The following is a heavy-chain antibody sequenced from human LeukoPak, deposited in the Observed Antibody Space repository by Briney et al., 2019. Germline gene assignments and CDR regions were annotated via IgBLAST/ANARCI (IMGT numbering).Heavy chain of an antibody. Sequence: SETLSLTCTVSGYSISSGYYWGWIRQPPGKGLEWIGSIYHSGSTYYSPSLKSRVTISVDTSKNQFSLKLSSVTAADTAVYYCARAYGSGSYYDYWGQGTLVTVSS. D-gene: IGHD3-10*01. CDR1: GYSISSGYY. CDR2: IYHSGST. CDR3: ARAYGSGSYYDY. J-gene: IGHJ4*02. V-gene: IGHV4-38-2*02.